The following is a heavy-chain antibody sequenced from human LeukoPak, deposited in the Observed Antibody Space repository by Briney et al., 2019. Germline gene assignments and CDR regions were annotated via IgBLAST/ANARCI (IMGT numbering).Heavy chain of an antibody. D-gene: IGHD4-23*01. J-gene: IGHJ4*02. Sequence: ASVKVSCKASGYTFTSYYMHWVRQAPGQGLEWMGIINPSGGSTSYAQKFQGRVTMTRDTSISTAYMELSRLRSDDTAVYYCARDYGNSGVDYWGQGTLVTVSS. V-gene: IGHV1-46*01. CDR3: ARDYGNSGVDY. CDR1: GYTFTSYY. CDR2: INPSGGST.